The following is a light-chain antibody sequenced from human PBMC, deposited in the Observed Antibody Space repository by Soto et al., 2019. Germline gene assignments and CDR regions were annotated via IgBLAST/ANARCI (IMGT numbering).Light chain of an antibody. CDR1: QSIDNW. CDR3: QQYNGNSRT. J-gene: IGKJ1*01. Sequence: DLQVTQSPSTLSASVGDRVTITCRASQSIDNWLAWYQHKPGKAPKLLIFKASALESGVPSRFSGSGSGTEFTLTISSLQPDDFATYYCQQYNGNSRTFGQGTKVEIK. V-gene: IGKV1-5*03. CDR2: KAS.